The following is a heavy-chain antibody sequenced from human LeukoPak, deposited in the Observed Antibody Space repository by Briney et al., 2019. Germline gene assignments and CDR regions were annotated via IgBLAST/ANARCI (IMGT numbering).Heavy chain of an antibody. D-gene: IGHD4-11*01. CDR3: ARQVAVTAPVGY. CDR2: IHYSGST. Sequence: SDTLSLTCTVSGGSIGSFYWSWIRQSPGKGLEWIGFIHYSGSTNYNPSLTSRVTISVDTSKNQFSLRLTSVTAADTAVYYCARQVAVTAPVGYWGQGTLVTVSS. V-gene: IGHV4-59*08. J-gene: IGHJ4*02. CDR1: GGSIGSFY.